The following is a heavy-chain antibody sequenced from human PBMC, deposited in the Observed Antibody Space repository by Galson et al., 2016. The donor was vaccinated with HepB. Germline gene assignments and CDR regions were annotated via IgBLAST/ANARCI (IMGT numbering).Heavy chain of an antibody. CDR2: ISAINGNT. V-gene: IGHV1-18*01. Sequence: SVKVSCKASGYILTDYGISWVRQAPGQGLEWMGWISAINGNTKYAQKVQGRVTMTADTSTNIAYMELRTLGFDDTAVYYCARDSGSSWSYWGQGTLVTVSS. CDR3: ARDSGSSWSY. J-gene: IGHJ4*02. D-gene: IGHD6-13*01. CDR1: GYILTDYG.